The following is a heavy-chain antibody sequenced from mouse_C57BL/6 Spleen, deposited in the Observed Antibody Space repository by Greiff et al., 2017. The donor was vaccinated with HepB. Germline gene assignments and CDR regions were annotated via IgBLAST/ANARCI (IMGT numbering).Heavy chain of an antibody. CDR3: ARTVVAGYYAMDY. CDR1: GYAFSSYW. D-gene: IGHD1-1*01. J-gene: IGHJ4*01. V-gene: IGHV1-80*01. Sequence: VQLVESGAELVKPGASVKISCKASGYAFSSYWMNWVKQRPGKGLEWIGQIYPGDGDTNYNGKFKGKATLTADKSSSTAYMQLSSLTSEDSAVYFCARTVVAGYYAMDYWGQGTSVTVSS. CDR2: IYPGDGDT.